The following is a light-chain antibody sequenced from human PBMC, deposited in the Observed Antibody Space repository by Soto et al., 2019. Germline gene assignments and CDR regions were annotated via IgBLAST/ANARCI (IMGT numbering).Light chain of an antibody. J-gene: IGKJ2*01. Sequence: DIQLTQSPSSLSASVGDRVTITCRLSHVISSYLNWSRQQPGKVPMLLIYRASNLQSGVPSRFSGSGSGTDFTLTISSLQPEDVATYYCQRTYNAPLFGQGTKLEIK. V-gene: IGKV1-27*01. CDR2: RAS. CDR1: HVISSY. CDR3: QRTYNAPL.